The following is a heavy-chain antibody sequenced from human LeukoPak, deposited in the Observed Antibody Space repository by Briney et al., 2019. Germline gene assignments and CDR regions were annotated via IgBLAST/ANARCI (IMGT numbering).Heavy chain of an antibody. CDR1: GFTVRSNY. CDR2: IYRGGST. D-gene: IGHD3-22*01. CDR3: ARDRRGDSSGYYHFDY. Sequence: GGSLRLSCAASGFTVRSNYMSWVRPAPGKGLEWVSVIYRGGSTYYADSVNGRFTISRDNSKNTLYLQMNSLRAEDTAVYYCARDRRGDSSGYYHFDYWGQGTLVTVSS. V-gene: IGHV3-53*01. J-gene: IGHJ4*02.